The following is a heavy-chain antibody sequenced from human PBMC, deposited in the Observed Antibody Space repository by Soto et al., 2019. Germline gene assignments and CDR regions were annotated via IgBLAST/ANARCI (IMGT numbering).Heavy chain of an antibody. CDR2: INHSGST. J-gene: IGHJ4*02. D-gene: IGHD3-22*01. Sequence: SETLSLTCAVYGGSFSGYYWSWIRQPPGKGLEWIGEINHSGSTNYNPSLKSRVTISVDTSKNQFSLKLSSVTAADTAVYYCARGLGGVRWPLITMIVRGYFDYWGQGTLVTVSS. V-gene: IGHV4-34*01. CDR1: GGSFSGYY. CDR3: ARGLGGVRWPLITMIVRGYFDY.